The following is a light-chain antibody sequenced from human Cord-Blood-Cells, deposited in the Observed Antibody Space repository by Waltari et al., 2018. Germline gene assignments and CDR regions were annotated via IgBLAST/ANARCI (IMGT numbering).Light chain of an antibody. Sequence: IVMTQSPDSLAVSLGERATINCKSSQSVLYSSNNKNYLAWYQQKPGQPPKLLIYWASTRESGVPDRFRGSGSGTDFTSTISSLQAEDVAVYYCQQYYSTPRSFGGGTKVEIK. V-gene: IGKV4-1*01. J-gene: IGKJ4*01. CDR3: QQYYSTPRS. CDR2: WAS. CDR1: QSVLYSSNNKNY.